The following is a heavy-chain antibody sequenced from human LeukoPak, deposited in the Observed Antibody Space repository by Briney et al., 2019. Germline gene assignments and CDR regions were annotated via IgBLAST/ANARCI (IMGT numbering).Heavy chain of an antibody. V-gene: IGHV4-59*01. CDR2: VYYSGST. J-gene: IGHJ3*02. D-gene: IGHD3-16*01. CDR3: ARVLDLSKRGLDAFDI. Sequence: PSETLSLTCTVSGGSISSYFWSWIREPPGKGLEWIGYVYYSGSTNYNPSLKSRVTISVDTSKKQFSLKLSSATAADTAVYYCARVLDLSKRGLDAFDIWGQGTMVTVSS. CDR1: GGSISSYF.